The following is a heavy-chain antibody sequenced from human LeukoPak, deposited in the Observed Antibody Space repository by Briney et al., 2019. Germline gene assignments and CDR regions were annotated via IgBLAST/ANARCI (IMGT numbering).Heavy chain of an antibody. Sequence: GGSLRLSCAASGFTFSSYSMNWVRQAPGKGLEWVSSISSSSSYIYYADSVKGRFTISRDNAKNSLYLQMNSLRAEDTAVYYCASPTSIRGWQLVRTDHAFDIWGQGTMVTVSS. CDR3: ASPTSIRGWQLVRTDHAFDI. V-gene: IGHV3-21*01. CDR1: GFTFSSYS. J-gene: IGHJ3*02. CDR2: ISSSSSYI. D-gene: IGHD6-6*01.